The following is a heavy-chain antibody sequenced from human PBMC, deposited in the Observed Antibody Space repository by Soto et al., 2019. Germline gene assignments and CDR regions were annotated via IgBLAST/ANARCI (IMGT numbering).Heavy chain of an antibody. CDR2: INPNSGGT. J-gene: IGHJ5*02. V-gene: IGHV1-2*04. CDR1: GYTVTGDY. CDR3: AREGRRIVVVPAARRDNWFDP. Sequence: ASVKVCCKASGYTVTGDYMHWVRRAPGHGLWRMRWINPNSGGTNYAQKFQGWVTMTRDTSISTAYMELSRLRSDDTAVYYCAREGRRIVVVPAARRDNWFDPWGPGTLVTVSS. D-gene: IGHD2-2*01.